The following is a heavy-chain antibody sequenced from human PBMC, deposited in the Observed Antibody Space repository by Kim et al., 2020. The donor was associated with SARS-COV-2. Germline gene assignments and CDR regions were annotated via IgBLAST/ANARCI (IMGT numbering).Heavy chain of an antibody. CDR3: ARVLTSGWSYFDY. J-gene: IGHJ4*02. V-gene: IGHV3-21*04. CDR1: GFTFSSYS. D-gene: IGHD6-19*01. CDR2: ISSSSSYI. Sequence: GGSLRLSCAASGFTFSSYSMNWVRQAPGKGLEWISSISSSSSYIYYADSVKGRFTISSDNARASLYLQMNSLRAEDTAVDYCARVLTSGWSYFDYWGQGTLVTVSS.